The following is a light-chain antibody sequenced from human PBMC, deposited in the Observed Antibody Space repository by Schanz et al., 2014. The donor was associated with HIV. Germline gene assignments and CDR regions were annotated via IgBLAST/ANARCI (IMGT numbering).Light chain of an antibody. J-gene: IGLJ3*02. CDR2: NTY. CDR3: ATWDDSLDGWV. V-gene: IGLV1-44*01. Sequence: HSVLTQPPSASGTPGQRVTISCSGSSSNFRSNAVNWYQQLPGTAPKLVIYNTYHRPSGVPDRFSGSQSGASASLAIRGLQSEDEADFYCATWDDSLDGWVFGGGTKLTVL. CDR1: SSNFRSNA.